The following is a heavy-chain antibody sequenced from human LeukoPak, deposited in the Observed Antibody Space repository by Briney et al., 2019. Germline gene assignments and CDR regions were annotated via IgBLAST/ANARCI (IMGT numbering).Heavy chain of an antibody. CDR2: IIPILGIA. J-gene: IGHJ4*02. CDR3: ARGLFSVELFDY. D-gene: IGHD1-7*01. CDR1: GGTFSSYI. V-gene: IGHV1-69*02. Sequence: SVKVSCKASGGTFSSYIISWVRQAPGQGLEWMGRIIPILGIANYAQKFQGRVTITADESTSTAYMELSSLRSEDTAVYYCARGLFSVELFDYWGQGTLVTVSS.